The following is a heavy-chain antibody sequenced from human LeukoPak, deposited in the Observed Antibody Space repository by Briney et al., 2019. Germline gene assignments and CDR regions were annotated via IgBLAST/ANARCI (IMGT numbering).Heavy chain of an antibody. Sequence: TSETLSLTCAVYGGSFSGYYWGWIRQPPGKGLEWIGSIYYSGSTYYNPSLKSRVTISVDTSKNQFSLKLSSVTAADTAVYYCARDLSYDFWSGYGPYFDYWGQGTLVTVSS. CDR3: ARDLSYDFWSGYGPYFDY. CDR1: GGSFSGYY. CDR2: IYYSGST. J-gene: IGHJ4*02. V-gene: IGHV4-34*01. D-gene: IGHD3-3*01.